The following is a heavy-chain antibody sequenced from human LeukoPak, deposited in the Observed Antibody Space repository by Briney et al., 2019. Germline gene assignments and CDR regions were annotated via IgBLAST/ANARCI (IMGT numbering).Heavy chain of an antibody. CDR1: GGSFSGYY. Sequence: LSLTCAVYGGSFSGYYWSWIRQPPGKGLEWVSYISSSGSTIYYADSVKGRFTISRDNAKNSLYLQMNSLRAEDTAVYYCARAGFVGGFDYWGQGTLVTVSS. CDR2: ISSSGSTI. J-gene: IGHJ4*02. CDR3: ARAGFVGGFDY. V-gene: IGHV3-11*04. D-gene: IGHD3-10*01.